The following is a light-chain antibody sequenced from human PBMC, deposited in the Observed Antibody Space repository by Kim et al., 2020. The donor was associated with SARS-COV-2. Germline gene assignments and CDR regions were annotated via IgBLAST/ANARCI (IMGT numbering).Light chain of an antibody. CDR3: QSYDSSNQV. Sequence: GKTVSTSCTRSSGSIASNYVQWYKRRPGSAPTTVIYEYNQRPSGVPDQFSGYIDSSSNSASLTGSGLKTEDEADNYCQSYDSSNQVFGGGTQLTVL. V-gene: IGLV6-57*03. CDR2: EYN. CDR1: SGSIASNY. J-gene: IGLJ3*02.